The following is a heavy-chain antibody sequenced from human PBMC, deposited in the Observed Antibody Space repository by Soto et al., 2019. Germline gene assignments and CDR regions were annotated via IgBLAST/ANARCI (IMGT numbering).Heavy chain of an antibody. CDR2: ISYDGSNK. D-gene: IGHD3-3*01. CDR1: GFTFSSYA. Sequence: GGSLRLSCAASGFTFSSYAMHWVRQAPGKGLEWVAVISYDGSNKYYADSVKGRFTISRDNSKNTLYLQMNSLRAEDTAVYYCARSHLLRFLEWLIHGPYYGMDVWGQGTTVTVSS. V-gene: IGHV3-30-3*01. J-gene: IGHJ6*02. CDR3: ARSHLLRFLEWLIHGPYYGMDV.